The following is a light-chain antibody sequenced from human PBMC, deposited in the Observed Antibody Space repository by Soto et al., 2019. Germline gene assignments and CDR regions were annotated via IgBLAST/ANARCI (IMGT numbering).Light chain of an antibody. CDR3: QKYDSAPLT. J-gene: IGKJ4*01. CDR2: GVS. CDR1: QGISNY. Sequence: DIQMTQSPSFLTASVGDRVTITCRASQGISNYLAWYQQKPGKAPKQLIYGVSTLQVGVPSRFSGSGSGTDFTLTISSLQPADVATYYCQKYDSAPLTFGGGTKVDIK. V-gene: IGKV1-27*01.